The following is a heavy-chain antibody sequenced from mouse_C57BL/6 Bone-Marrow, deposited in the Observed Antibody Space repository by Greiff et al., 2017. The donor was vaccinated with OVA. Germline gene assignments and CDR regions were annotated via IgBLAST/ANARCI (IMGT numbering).Heavy chain of an antibody. CDR2: IDPNSGGT. Sequence: QVQLQQPGAELVKPGASVKLSCKASGYTFTSYWMHWVKQRPGRGLEWIGRIDPNSGGTKYNEKFKSKATLTVDKPSSTAYMQLSSLTSEDSAVYYCASIYYDYEGYFDVWGTGTTVTVSS. D-gene: IGHD2-4*01. J-gene: IGHJ1*03. CDR1: GYTFTSYW. V-gene: IGHV1-72*01. CDR3: ASIYYDYEGYFDV.